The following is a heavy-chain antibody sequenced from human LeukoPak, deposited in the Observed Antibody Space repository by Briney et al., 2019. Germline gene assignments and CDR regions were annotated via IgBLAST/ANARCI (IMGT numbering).Heavy chain of an antibody. CDR1: GYTFTSYY. D-gene: IGHD3-9*01. CDR2: INPNSGGT. CDR3: ARDSGLDDILTGYYNY. Sequence: VASVKVSCKASGYTFTSYYIHWVRQAPGQGLEWMGWINPNSGGTNYAQKFQGRVTMTRDTSISTAYMELSRLRSDDTAVYYCARDSGLDDILTGYYNYWGQGTLVTVSS. J-gene: IGHJ4*02. V-gene: IGHV1-2*02.